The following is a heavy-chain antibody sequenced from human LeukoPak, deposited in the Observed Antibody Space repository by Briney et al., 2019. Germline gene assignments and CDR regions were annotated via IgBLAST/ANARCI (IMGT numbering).Heavy chain of an antibody. J-gene: IGHJ4*02. CDR1: GFTFSSYG. V-gene: IGHV3-30*18. CDR3: AKDDSRGMATIQSYFDY. D-gene: IGHD5-24*01. Sequence: GGSLRLSCAASGFTFSSYGMHWVRQAPGKGLEWVAVISYDGSNKYYADSVKGRFTISRDNSKNTLYLQMNSLRAEDTAVYYCAKDDSRGMATIQSYFDYWGQGTLVTVSP. CDR2: ISYDGSNK.